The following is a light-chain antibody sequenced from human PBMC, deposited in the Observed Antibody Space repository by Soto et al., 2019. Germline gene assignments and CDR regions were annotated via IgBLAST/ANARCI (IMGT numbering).Light chain of an antibody. CDR1: SSDVGGYNY. Sequence: QSVLTQPPSASGSPGQSVTISCTGTSSDVGGYNYVSWFQQHPGKAPKLIIHEVNQRPSGVPDRFSGSKSGNTASLTVSGLQAEDEADYYCSSYTGGNPSYVFGTGTKVTVL. CDR2: EVN. CDR3: SSYTGGNPSYV. V-gene: IGLV2-8*01. J-gene: IGLJ1*01.